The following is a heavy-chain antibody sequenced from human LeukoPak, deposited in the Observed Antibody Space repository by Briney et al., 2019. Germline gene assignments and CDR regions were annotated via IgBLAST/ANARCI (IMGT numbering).Heavy chain of an antibody. Sequence: GGSLRLSCVVSGFTFSSYAMSWVRQAPGKGLEWVANIKQDGSEKYYVDSVKGRFTISRDNAKNSLYLQMNSLRAEDTAVYYCARGTAGTGSTWDYWGQGTLVTVSS. J-gene: IGHJ4*02. CDR2: IKQDGSEK. V-gene: IGHV3-7*01. D-gene: IGHD6-13*01. CDR1: GFTFSSYA. CDR3: ARGTAGTGSTWDY.